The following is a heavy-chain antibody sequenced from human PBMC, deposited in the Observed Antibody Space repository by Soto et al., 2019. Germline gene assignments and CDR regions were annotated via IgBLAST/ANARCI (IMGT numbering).Heavy chain of an antibody. CDR3: ARRSISAKYYFDF. J-gene: IGHJ4*02. Sequence: GESLKISCKVSGYSFTNYWIGRVRQMPGKGLEWMGILYPDDSDTRYSASFQGQVTFSGDTSISTAYLQWSSLKASDTAMYYCARRSISAKYYFDFWGQGTLVTVSS. V-gene: IGHV5-51*01. CDR2: LYPDDSDT. D-gene: IGHD6-6*01. CDR1: GYSFTNYW.